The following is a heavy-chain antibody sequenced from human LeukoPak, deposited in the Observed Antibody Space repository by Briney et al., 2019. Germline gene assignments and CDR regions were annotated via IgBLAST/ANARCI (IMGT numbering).Heavy chain of an antibody. Sequence: SVKVSCKASGGTFSRYAISWVRQAPGRELEWMGGIIPIFGTANYAQKFQGRVTITADESTSTAYMEMSSLRSEDTAVYYCARSPGGDPRGRLDHWGQGTLVTVSS. CDR1: GGTFSRYA. CDR3: ARSPGGDPRGRLDH. J-gene: IGHJ4*02. V-gene: IGHV1-69*13. CDR2: IIPIFGTA. D-gene: IGHD3-16*01.